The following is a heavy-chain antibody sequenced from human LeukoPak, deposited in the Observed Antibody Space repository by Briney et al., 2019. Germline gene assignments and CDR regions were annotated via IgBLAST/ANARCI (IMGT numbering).Heavy chain of an antibody. J-gene: IGHJ5*02. CDR3: ARDTRNIVVVPAATLFDP. V-gene: IGHV1-69*04. CDR1: GGTFSSYA. D-gene: IGHD2-2*01. Sequence: SVKVSCKASGGTFSSYAISWVREAPGQGLEWMGRIIPILGIANYAQKFQGRVTITADKSTSTAYMELSSLRSEDTAVYYCARDTRNIVVVPAATLFDPWGQGTLVTVSS. CDR2: IIPILGIA.